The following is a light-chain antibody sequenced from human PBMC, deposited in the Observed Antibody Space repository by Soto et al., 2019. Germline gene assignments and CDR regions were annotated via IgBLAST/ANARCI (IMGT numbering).Light chain of an antibody. CDR3: SSYLGSSTLSGV. Sequence: QSVLTQPASVSGAPGQAITVSCTGTTSDVGGYDYVAWYQQHPGKAPKLMIYDVSSRPSGVSNRFSGSKSGNTASLTISGLQAEDEADYYCSSYLGSSTLSGVFGTGTNVTGL. CDR1: TSDVGGYDY. J-gene: IGLJ1*01. CDR2: DVS. V-gene: IGLV2-14*01.